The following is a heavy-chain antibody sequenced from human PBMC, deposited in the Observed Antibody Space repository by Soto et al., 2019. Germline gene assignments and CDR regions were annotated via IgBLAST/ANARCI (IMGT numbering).Heavy chain of an antibody. CDR2: INHSGST. Sequence: QVQLQQWGAGLLKPSETLSLTCAVYGGSFSGYYWSWIRQPPGKGLEWIGEINHSGSTNYNPSLKSRVTISVDTSKNQFSLKLSSVTAADTAVYYCASSVRRITIFGVVPRAGRRFDYWGQGTLVTVSS. J-gene: IGHJ4*02. V-gene: IGHV4-34*01. D-gene: IGHD3-3*01. CDR3: ASSVRRITIFGVVPRAGRRFDY. CDR1: GGSFSGYY.